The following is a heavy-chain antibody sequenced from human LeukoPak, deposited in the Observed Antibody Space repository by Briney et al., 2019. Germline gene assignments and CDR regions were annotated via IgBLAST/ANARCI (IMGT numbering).Heavy chain of an antibody. CDR2: ISYDGSNK. V-gene: IGHV3-30*04. Sequence: GRSLRLSCAASGFTLSSYAMHWVRQAPGKGLEWVAVISYDGSNKYYADSVKGRFTISRDNSKNTLYLQMNSLRAEDTAVYYCARDLPRTQLLKPPGDYWGQGTLVTVSS. CDR1: GFTLSSYA. J-gene: IGHJ4*02. CDR3: ARDLPRTQLLKPPGDY. D-gene: IGHD6-6*01.